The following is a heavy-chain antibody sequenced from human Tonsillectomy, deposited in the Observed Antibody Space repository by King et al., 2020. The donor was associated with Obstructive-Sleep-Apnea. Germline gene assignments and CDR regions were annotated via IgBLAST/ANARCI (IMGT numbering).Heavy chain of an antibody. V-gene: IGHV3-21*01. CDR2: ISSSSNYI. D-gene: IGHD3-10*01. J-gene: IGHJ6*02. CDR3: AMSVGFGSGTSYYYGMDV. Sequence: VQLVESGGGLVKPGGSLRLSCAASGFTFSSYSMNWVRQAPGKGLEWVSSISSSSNYIYYADSVKGRFTISRDNAKNSLYLQMNSLRAEDTAVYYCAMSVGFGSGTSYYYGMDVWGHGTTVTVSS. CDR1: GFTFSSYS.